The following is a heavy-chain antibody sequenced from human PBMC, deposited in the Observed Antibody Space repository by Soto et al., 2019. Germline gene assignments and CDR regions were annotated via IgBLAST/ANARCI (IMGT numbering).Heavy chain of an antibody. J-gene: IGHJ6*02. V-gene: IGHV3-23*01. CDR2: ISFTGDSR. Sequence: LRLSCAASGFNFNAYVMNWVRQAPGKGLEWVSIISFTGDSRYYADSVKDRFTISRDNSQNTLYLQMNSLRAEDTAVYYCAKKSCSSPGCPYGMDVWGQGTTVTVSS. CDR3: AKKSCSSPGCPYGMDV. CDR1: GFNFNAYV. D-gene: IGHD2-2*01.